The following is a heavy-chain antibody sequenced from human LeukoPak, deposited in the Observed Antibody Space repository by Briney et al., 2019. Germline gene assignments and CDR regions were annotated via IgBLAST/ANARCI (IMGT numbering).Heavy chain of an antibody. J-gene: IGHJ4*02. CDR2: IYYSGST. CDR3: ARRVRAAFDC. D-gene: IGHD6-25*01. V-gene: IGHV4-59*08. CDR1: GGSISSYY. Sequence: SETLSLTCTVSGGSISSYYWSWIRQPPGKGLEWIGYIYYSGSTNYNPSLKSRVTISVDTSKNQFSLKLSSVTAADTAVYYCARRVRAAFDCWGQGTLVTVSS.